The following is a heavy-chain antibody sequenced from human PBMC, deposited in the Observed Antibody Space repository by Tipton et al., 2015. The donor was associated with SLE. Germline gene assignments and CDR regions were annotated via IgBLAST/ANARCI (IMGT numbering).Heavy chain of an antibody. CDR1: GFTFSSYG. Sequence: RSLRLSCAASGFTFSSYGVHWVRQAPGKGLEWVAVIWYDGSNKYYADSVKGRFTISRDKSKNTLYLQMNSLRAEDTAVYYCAREGSDYWGQGTLVNVSS. CDR3: AREGSDY. D-gene: IGHD3-10*01. V-gene: IGHV3-33*01. CDR2: IWYDGSNK. J-gene: IGHJ4*02.